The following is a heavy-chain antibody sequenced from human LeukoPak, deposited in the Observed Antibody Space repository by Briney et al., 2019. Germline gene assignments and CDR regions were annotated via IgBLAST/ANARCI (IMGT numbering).Heavy chain of an antibody. CDR1: KFTFSSYA. CDR3: AGVYNNGWSVS. CDR2: ISSSDSTI. Sequence: GGSLRLSCAASKFTFSSYAMNWVRQAPGKGLEWVSYISSSDSTIYYADSVKGRFTISRDNARNSLYLQMNSLRAEDTAVYYCAGVYNNGWSVSWGQGTLVTVSS. J-gene: IGHJ5*01. V-gene: IGHV3-48*04. D-gene: IGHD1-14*01.